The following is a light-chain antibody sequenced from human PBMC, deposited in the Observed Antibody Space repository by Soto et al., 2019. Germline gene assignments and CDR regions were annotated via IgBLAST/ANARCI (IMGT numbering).Light chain of an antibody. CDR2: DVT. CDR3: SSYSGSTTHVV. CDR1: SSDVGDFNY. J-gene: IGLJ2*01. Sequence: QSALTQPASVSGSPGRSVTTSCTGTSSDVGDFNYVSWYQHLPGRAPKLIIYDVTNRPSGISYRFSASKSGRTASLTISGLQAEDEADYYCSSYSGSTTHVVFGGGTKVTVL. V-gene: IGLV2-14*03.